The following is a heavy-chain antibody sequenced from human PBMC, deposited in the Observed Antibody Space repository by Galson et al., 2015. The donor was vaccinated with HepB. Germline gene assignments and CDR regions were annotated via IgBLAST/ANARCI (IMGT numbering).Heavy chain of an antibody. D-gene: IGHD6-13*01. CDR1: GFTFTSSA. Sequence: SVKVSCKASGFTFTSSAMQWVRQARGQRLEWVGWIVVGSGNTNYAQEFQERVTNTRDMSTSTAYMELSSLRSEDTAVYYCAREGSSWYLLHYGMDVWGQGTTVTVSS. V-gene: IGHV1-58*02. CDR2: IVVGSGNT. CDR3: AREGSSWYLLHYGMDV. J-gene: IGHJ6*02.